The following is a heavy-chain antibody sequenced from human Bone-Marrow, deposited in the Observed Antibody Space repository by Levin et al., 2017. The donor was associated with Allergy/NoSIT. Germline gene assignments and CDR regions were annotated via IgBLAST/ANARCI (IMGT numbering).Heavy chain of an antibody. CDR3: ASPTMLKDY. Sequence: GGSLRLSCAASGFTFSNYAMSWVRQAPGKGLEWVAAISGSGSRTYYTDSVEGRFTISRDNSENTRYLQMNSLRAEDTALYYCASPTMLKDYWGQGTLVTVSS. D-gene: IGHD2-8*01. J-gene: IGHJ4*02. V-gene: IGHV3-23*01. CDR1: GFTFSNYA. CDR2: ISGSGSRT.